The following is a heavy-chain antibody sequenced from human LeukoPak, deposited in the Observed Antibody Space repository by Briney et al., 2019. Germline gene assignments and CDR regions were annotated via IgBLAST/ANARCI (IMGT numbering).Heavy chain of an antibody. J-gene: IGHJ4*02. CDR2: MNPNSGNT. CDR1: GYTFTSYD. Sequence: ASVKVSCKASGYTFTSYDINWVRQATGQGPEWMGWMNPNSGNTGYAQKFQGRVTMTRNTSISTAYMELSSLRSEDTAVYYCARVDRYYDYVWGSYRYRYYFDYWGQGTLVTVSS. CDR3: ARVDRYYDYVWGSYRYRYYFDY. D-gene: IGHD3-16*02. V-gene: IGHV1-8*01.